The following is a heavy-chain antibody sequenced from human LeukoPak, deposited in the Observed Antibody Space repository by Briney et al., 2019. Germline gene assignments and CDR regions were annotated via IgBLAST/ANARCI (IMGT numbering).Heavy chain of an antibody. V-gene: IGHV4-30-4*01. CDR1: GGSISSGDYY. CDR2: IYYSGST. J-gene: IGHJ4*02. D-gene: IGHD5-24*01. CDR3: ARDDGYMIDY. Sequence: SETLSLTCTVPGGSISSGDYYWSWIRQPPGKGLEWIGYIYYSGSTYYNPSLKSRVTISVDTSKNQFSLKLSSVTAADTAVYYCARDDGYMIDYWGQGTLVTVSS.